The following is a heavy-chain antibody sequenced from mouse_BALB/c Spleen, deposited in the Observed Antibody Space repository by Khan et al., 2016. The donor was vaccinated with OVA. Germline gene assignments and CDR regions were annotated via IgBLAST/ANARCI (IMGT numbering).Heavy chain of an antibody. CDR3: TRSGYGSFAY. D-gene: IGHD2-2*01. CDR2: INPNNGDS. J-gene: IGHJ3*01. Sequence: QVQLQQSGAELVKTGASVKLSCKASGYTFSSYYLYWVKQRPGQGLEWIGEINPNNGDSNFNEKFKSKATLTVDKLSYTAYMKLSSLTSEDSAVYYCTRSGYGSFAYWGQGTLVTVSA. V-gene: IGHV1S81*02. CDR1: GYTFSSYY.